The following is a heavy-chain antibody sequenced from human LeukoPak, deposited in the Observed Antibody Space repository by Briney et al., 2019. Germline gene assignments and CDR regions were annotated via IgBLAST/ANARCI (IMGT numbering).Heavy chain of an antibody. J-gene: IGHJ6*03. CDR2: ISGSGGST. CDR3: ESSHSGSHYYYYYYMDV. V-gene: IGHV3-23*01. Sequence: PGGSLRLSCAASGFTFSSYAMSWVRQAPGKGLEWVSAISGSGGSTYYADSVKGRFTISRDNSKNTLYLQMNSLRAEDTAVYYCESSHSGSHYYYYYYMDVWGKGTTVTVSS. D-gene: IGHD3-10*01. CDR1: GFTFSSYA.